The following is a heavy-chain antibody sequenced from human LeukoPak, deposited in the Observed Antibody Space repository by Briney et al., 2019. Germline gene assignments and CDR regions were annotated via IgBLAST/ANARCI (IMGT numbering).Heavy chain of an antibody. Sequence: GGSLRLSCAASGFTFSNYAMSWVRQAPGKGLEWVSYISSSGSTIFYADSVKGRFTISRDNAKNSLYLQMNSLRAEDTAVYYCARSVVAATETFDYWGQGTLVTVSS. D-gene: IGHD2-15*01. J-gene: IGHJ4*02. CDR1: GFTFSNYA. V-gene: IGHV3-11*04. CDR2: ISSSGSTI. CDR3: ARSVVAATETFDY.